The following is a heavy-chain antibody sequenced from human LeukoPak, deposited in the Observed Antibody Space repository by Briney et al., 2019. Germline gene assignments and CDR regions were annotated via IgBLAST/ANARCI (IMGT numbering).Heavy chain of an antibody. CDR3: AKDLHYYVAMDV. J-gene: IGHJ6*02. Sequence: GGSLRLSCAASGFASSNYAMSWVRQAPGKGLEWVSAISGSGGGTYYADSVKGRFAISRDNSQSTVFLQMNSLRAEDTALYYCAKDLHYYVAMDVWGQGTAVTVSS. D-gene: IGHD3-10*02. V-gene: IGHV3-23*01. CDR1: GFASSNYA. CDR2: ISGSGGGT.